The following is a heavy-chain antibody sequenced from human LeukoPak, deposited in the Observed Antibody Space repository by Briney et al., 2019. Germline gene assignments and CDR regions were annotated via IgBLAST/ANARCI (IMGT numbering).Heavy chain of an antibody. CDR1: GASVSSGRYY. CDR3: ARDETKPAAGLEY. J-gene: IGHJ4*02. V-gene: IGHV4-61*01. D-gene: IGHD6-13*01. CDR2: VYYSGTT. Sequence: PSETLSLTCTVSGASVSSGRYYWTWIRQPPGKGLEWIGYVYYSGTTNYNPSLKSRVTISIDLSKNQFSLKLSSVTAADTAIYYCARDETKPAAGLEYWGQGALVTVSS.